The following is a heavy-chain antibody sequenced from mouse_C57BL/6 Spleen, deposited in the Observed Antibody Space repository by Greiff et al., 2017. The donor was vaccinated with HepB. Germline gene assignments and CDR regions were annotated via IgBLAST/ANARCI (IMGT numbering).Heavy chain of an antibody. CDR1: GYTFTDYY. Sequence: EVKLQQSGPELVKPGASVKISCKASGYTFTDYYMNWVKQSHGKSLEWIGDINPNNGGTSYNQKFKGKATLTVDKSSSTAYMELRSLTSEDSAVYYCARRVDYYGSSYGYWGQGTTLTVSS. CDR2: INPNNGGT. V-gene: IGHV1-26*01. D-gene: IGHD1-1*01. J-gene: IGHJ2*01. CDR3: ARRVDYYGSSYGY.